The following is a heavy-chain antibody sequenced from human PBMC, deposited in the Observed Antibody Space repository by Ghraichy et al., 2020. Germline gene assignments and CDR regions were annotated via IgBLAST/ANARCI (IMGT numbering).Heavy chain of an antibody. J-gene: IGHJ4*02. Sequence: SETLSLTCTVSGGSISSYYWSWIRQPPGKGLEWIGYIYYSGSTNYNPSLKSRVTISVDTSKNQFSLKLSSVTAADTAVYYCAREAVADQGDYFDYWGQGTLVTVSS. CDR1: GGSISSYY. V-gene: IGHV4-59*01. CDR2: IYYSGST. D-gene: IGHD6-19*01. CDR3: AREAVADQGDYFDY.